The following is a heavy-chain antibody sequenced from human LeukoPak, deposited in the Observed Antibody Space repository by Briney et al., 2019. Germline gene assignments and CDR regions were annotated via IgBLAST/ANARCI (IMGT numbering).Heavy chain of an antibody. V-gene: IGHV3-53*04. J-gene: IGHJ4*02. Sequence: GGSLRLSCAASGFTVSTNCMTWVRQAPGKGRELVSTIYSGGTTYYADSVMGRFTISRHNSRNTLYLQMNSLRAEDTAVYYCARVDTVMAYYFDLWGQGTLVTVSS. D-gene: IGHD5-18*01. CDR1: GFTVSTNC. CDR3: ARVDTVMAYYFDL. CDR2: IYSGGTT.